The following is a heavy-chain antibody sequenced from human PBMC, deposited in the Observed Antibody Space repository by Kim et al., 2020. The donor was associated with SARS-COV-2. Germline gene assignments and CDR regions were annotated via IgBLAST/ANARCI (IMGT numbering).Heavy chain of an antibody. Sequence: SETLSLTCAVDGGSFSGYYWSWIRQPPGKGLEWIGEINHSGSTNYNPSLKTRVTISVDTSKNQFSLKLSSLTAADTAVYYCARGYGSGSYYNGIRRRGWFDPWGQGTLVTVSS. CDR1: GGSFSGYY. CDR2: INHSGST. J-gene: IGHJ5*02. CDR3: ARGYGSGSYYNGIRRRGWFDP. D-gene: IGHD3-10*01. V-gene: IGHV4-34*01.